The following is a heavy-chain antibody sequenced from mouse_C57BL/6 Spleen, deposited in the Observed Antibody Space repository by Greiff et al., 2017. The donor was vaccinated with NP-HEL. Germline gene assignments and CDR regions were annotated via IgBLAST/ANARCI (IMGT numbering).Heavy chain of an antibody. D-gene: IGHD1-1*01. J-gene: IGHJ3*01. CDR3: ARSPTVVEGFAD. CDR2: INPGSGGT. V-gene: IGHV1-54*01. Sequence: QVQLKQSGAELVRPGTSVKVSCKASGYAFTNYLIEWVKQRPGPGLEWIGVINPGSGGTNYNETFKGKATLTADKSSSTAYMQLSILTSEDSAVYFCARSPTVVEGFADWGQGTLVTVSA. CDR1: GYAFTNYL.